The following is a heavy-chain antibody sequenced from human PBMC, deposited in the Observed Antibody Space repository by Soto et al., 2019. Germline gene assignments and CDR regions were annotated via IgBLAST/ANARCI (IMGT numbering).Heavy chain of an antibody. Sequence: QVQLQQWGAGLLKPSETLSLTCAVYGESLSGYYWSWIRQTPGKGLEWIGEINHSGGTDYNPPLRSRVTISSDTSKNQLSLRVNSVTAADTAVYYCAGRNGYYSGIDYWGQGTLVTVSS. D-gene: IGHD3-22*01. V-gene: IGHV4-34*01. CDR3: AGRNGYYSGIDY. CDR1: GESLSGYY. J-gene: IGHJ4*02. CDR2: INHSGGT.